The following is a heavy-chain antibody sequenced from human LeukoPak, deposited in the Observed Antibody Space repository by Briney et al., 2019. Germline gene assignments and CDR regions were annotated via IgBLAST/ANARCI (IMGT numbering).Heavy chain of an antibody. D-gene: IGHD3-22*01. CDR2: ISGSGGTT. CDR1: GFTFSSFA. Sequence: GGSLRLSCAASGFTFSSFAMTWVRQAPGKGLEWVSSISGSGGTTYYADSIKGRFTISRDSSKNMLYLQMNRLRAEDTAVYYCAKGAYYDLWGQGTLVTVSS. J-gene: IGHJ4*02. CDR3: AKGAYYDL. V-gene: IGHV3-23*01.